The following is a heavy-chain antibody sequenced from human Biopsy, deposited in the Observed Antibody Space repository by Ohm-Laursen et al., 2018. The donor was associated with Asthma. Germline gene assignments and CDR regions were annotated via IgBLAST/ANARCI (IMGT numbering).Heavy chain of an antibody. D-gene: IGHD2-15*01. Sequence: GTLSLTCTVSGGSVSSGSYYWSWIRQPPGKGLAWVSYISYSGSTGYNPSLKSRLTISMDTSKNQFSLKLSSVTAADTAVYYCARVPTTLRYFDLWGRGTLVTVSS. CDR3: ARVPTTLRYFDL. V-gene: IGHV4-61*01. CDR1: GGSVSSGSYY. CDR2: ISYSGST. J-gene: IGHJ2*01.